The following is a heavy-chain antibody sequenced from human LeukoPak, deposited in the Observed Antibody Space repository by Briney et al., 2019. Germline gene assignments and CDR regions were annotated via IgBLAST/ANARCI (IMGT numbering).Heavy chain of an antibody. J-gene: IGHJ4*02. CDR2: ISSSGTTI. Sequence: GGSLRLSCAASGFTFSDYYMSWIRQAPGKGLEWVSYISSSGTTIYYADSVRGRFTISRDNAKNSLYLQMNSLGAEDTAVYYCARARPSATYYYDSSGYLVWGRGTLVTVSS. D-gene: IGHD3-22*01. V-gene: IGHV3-11*01. CDR3: ARARPSATYYYDSSGYLV. CDR1: GFTFSDYY.